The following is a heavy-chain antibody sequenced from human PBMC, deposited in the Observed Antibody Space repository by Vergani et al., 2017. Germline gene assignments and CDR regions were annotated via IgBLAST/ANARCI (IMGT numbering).Heavy chain of an antibody. D-gene: IGHD3-3*01. Sequence: EVQLVESGGGLVQPGGSLRLSCAASGFTFSSYWMSWVLQAPGKGLEWVANINQDGSEEDYVDSVKGRFTISRDNAKNSLYLQMNSLSAEDTAVYFCARNYNFWSGYFPYYGMDVWGQGTTVTVSS. J-gene: IGHJ6*02. CDR2: INQDGSEE. CDR3: ARNYNFWSGYFPYYGMDV. CDR1: GFTFSSYW. V-gene: IGHV3-7*01.